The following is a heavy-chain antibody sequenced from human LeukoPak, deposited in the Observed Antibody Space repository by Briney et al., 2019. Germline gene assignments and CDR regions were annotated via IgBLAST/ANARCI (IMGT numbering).Heavy chain of an antibody. Sequence: KPGRSLRLSCAASGFTFSSYGMHWVRQAPGKGLEWVSSISSSSSYIYYADSVKGRFTISRDNAKNSLYLQMNSLRAEDTAVYYCARDRFDYVWGSYRRYYFDYWGQGTLVTVSS. V-gene: IGHV3-21*01. CDR1: GFTFSSYG. CDR3: ARDRFDYVWGSYRRYYFDY. CDR2: ISSSSSYI. J-gene: IGHJ4*02. D-gene: IGHD3-16*02.